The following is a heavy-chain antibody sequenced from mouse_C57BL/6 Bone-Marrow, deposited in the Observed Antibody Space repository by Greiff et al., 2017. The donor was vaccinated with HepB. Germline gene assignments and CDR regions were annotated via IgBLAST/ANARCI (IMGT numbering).Heavy chain of an antibody. CDR3: ARVSSYFDY. Sequence: QVHVKQPGAELVRPGTSVKLSCKASGYTFTSYWMHWVKQRPGQGLEWIGVIDPSDSYTNYNQKFKGKATLTVDTSSSTAYMQLSSLTSEDSAVYYCARVSSYFDYWGQGTTLTVSS. D-gene: IGHD1-1*01. J-gene: IGHJ2*01. V-gene: IGHV1-59*01. CDR1: GYTFTSYW. CDR2: IDPSDSYT.